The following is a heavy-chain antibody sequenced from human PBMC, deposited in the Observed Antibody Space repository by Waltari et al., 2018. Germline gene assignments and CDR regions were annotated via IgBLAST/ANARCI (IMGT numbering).Heavy chain of an antibody. Sequence: QVQLQESGPGLVTPSETLSLTCTVSGGSTSTYYWSWVRQSPGKGLERIGYIHYSGSSVYNPSLRSRVAISLDTPNNQFSLRLRSVTAADAAIYYCAKADTSTSYFYYYMDVWGKGTTVTVSS. CDR1: GGSTSTYY. V-gene: IGHV4-59*01. D-gene: IGHD1-26*01. CDR2: IHYSGSS. J-gene: IGHJ6*03. CDR3: AKADTSTSYFYYYMDV.